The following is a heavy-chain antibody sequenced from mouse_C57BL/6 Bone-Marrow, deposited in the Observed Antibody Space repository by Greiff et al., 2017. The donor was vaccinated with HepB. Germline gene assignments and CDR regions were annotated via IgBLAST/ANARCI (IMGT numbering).Heavy chain of an antibody. CDR3: ARVYYGNFAY. J-gene: IGHJ3*01. D-gene: IGHD2-1*01. CDR2: IYPGDGDT. V-gene: IGHV1-80*01. CDR1: GYAFSSYW. Sequence: VKLVESGAELVKPGASVKISCKASGYAFSSYWMNWVKQRPGKGLEWIGQIYPGDGDTNYNGKFKDKATLTADKSSSTAYMQLSSLTSEDSAVYFCARVYYGNFAYWGQGTLVTVSA.